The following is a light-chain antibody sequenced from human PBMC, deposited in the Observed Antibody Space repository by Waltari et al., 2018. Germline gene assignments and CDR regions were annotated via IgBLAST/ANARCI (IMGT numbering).Light chain of an antibody. CDR2: GQD. CDR3: HSRDTITTRV. V-gene: IGLV3-19*01. CDR1: SLRRYY. Sequence: SSELTQDPAVSVALGQTVRLTCPGDSLRRYYSSGYQQRPGQVPRLVLYGQDNRPSGIPDRFSGSTYGDTAYLTITGAQAEDEADYYCHSRDTITTRVFGGGNRLTV. J-gene: IGLJ3*02.